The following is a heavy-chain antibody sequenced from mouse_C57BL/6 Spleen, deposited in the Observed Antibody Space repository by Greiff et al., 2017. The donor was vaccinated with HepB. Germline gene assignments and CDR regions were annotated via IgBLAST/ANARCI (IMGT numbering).Heavy chain of an antibody. D-gene: IGHD1-1*01. CDR3: ASLYYYGSSRWYFDV. CDR1: GFTFTDYY. J-gene: IGHJ1*03. Sequence: EVQLMESGGGLVQPGGSLSLSCAASGFTFTDYYMSWVRQPPGKALEWLGFIRNKANGYTTEYSASVKGRFTISSDNSQSILYLQMNALRAEDSATYYCASLYYYGSSRWYFDVWGTGTTVTVSS. V-gene: IGHV7-3*01. CDR2: IRNKANGYTT.